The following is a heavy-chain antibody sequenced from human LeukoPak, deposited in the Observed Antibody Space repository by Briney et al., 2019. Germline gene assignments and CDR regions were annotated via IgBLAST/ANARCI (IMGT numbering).Heavy chain of an antibody. Sequence: TGGSLRLSCAASGFTFDDYAMHWVRHAPGKGLEWVSGISWNSGSIGYADSVKGRFTISRDNAKNSLYLQMNSLRAEDTALYYCAKVRRVQLWAVFDYWGQGTLVTVSS. J-gene: IGHJ4*02. D-gene: IGHD5-18*01. CDR2: ISWNSGSI. CDR1: GFTFDDYA. V-gene: IGHV3-9*01. CDR3: AKVRRVQLWAVFDY.